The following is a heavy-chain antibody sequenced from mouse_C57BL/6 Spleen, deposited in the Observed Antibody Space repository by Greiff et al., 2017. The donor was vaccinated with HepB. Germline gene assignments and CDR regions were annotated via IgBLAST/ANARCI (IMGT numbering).Heavy chain of an antibody. CDR1: GYSITSGYY. D-gene: IGHD2-3*01. CDR2: ISYDGSN. J-gene: IGHJ4*01. V-gene: IGHV3-6*01. CDR3: ARSDGSYAMDY. Sequence: EVKLLESGPGLVKPSQSLSLTCSVTGYSITSGYYWNWIRQFPGNKLEWMGYISYDGSNNYNPSLKNRISITRDTSKNQFFLKLNSVTTEDTATYYCARSDGSYAMDYWGQGTSVTVSS.